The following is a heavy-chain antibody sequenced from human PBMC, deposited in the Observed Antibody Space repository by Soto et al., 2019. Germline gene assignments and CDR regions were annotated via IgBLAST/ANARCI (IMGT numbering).Heavy chain of an antibody. CDR3: APFKPGYSSSWSDS. CDR1: GYTFTSYG. Sequence: QVQLVQSGAEVKKPGASVKVSCKASGYTFTSYGISWVRQAPGQGLEWMGWISAYNGNTNYVQKLQGRVTMTTDTSTSTAYMKLRSLRSDDTAVYYCAPFKPGYSSSWSDSWGQGTLVTVSS. J-gene: IGHJ4*02. D-gene: IGHD6-13*01. CDR2: ISAYNGNT. V-gene: IGHV1-18*04.